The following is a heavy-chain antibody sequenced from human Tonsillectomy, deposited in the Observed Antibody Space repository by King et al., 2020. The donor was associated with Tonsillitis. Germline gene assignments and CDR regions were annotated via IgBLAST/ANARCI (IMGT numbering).Heavy chain of an antibody. CDR1: GFTVSSKH. D-gene: IGHD3-22*01. CDR2: IYNDGST. CDR3: ARVGYGGSGYFGINDSFDI. Sequence: VQLVESGGGLVQPGGSLRLSCAASGFTVSSKHMSWVRQAPGKGREWVSVIYNDGSTYYADSVKCRFTISRHNLKSTLYLQMNSLRTEDTAMYYCARVGYGGSGYFGINDSFDIWGQGTMVTVSS. J-gene: IGHJ3*02. V-gene: IGHV3-53*04.